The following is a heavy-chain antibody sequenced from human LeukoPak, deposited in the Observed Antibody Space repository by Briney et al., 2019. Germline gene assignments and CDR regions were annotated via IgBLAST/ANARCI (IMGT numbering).Heavy chain of an antibody. CDR2: INPNSGGT. D-gene: IGHD3-3*01. V-gene: IGHV1-2*02. CDR1: GYTFTGYY. Sequence: ASVKVSCKASGYTFTGYYMHWVRQAPGQGLEWMGWINPNSGGTNYAQKFQGRVTMTRDTSISTAYMELSRLRSDDTAVYYCAGTPLEWLQLYYYYYGMDVWGQGTTVTVSS. CDR3: AGTPLEWLQLYYYYYGMDV. J-gene: IGHJ6*02.